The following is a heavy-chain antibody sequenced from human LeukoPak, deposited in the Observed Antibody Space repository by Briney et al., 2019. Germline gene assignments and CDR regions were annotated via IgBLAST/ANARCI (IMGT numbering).Heavy chain of an antibody. D-gene: IGHD6-19*01. V-gene: IGHV1-2*02. CDR1: GYTFTGYY. Sequence: ASVKVSCKASGYTFTGYYMHWVRQASGQGLEWMGWINPNSGGTNYAQKFQGRVTMARDTSISTAYMELSRLRSDDTAVYYCARGAVAGTLGYYGMDVWGQGTTVTVSS. CDR2: INPNSGGT. CDR3: ARGAVAGTLGYYGMDV. J-gene: IGHJ6*02.